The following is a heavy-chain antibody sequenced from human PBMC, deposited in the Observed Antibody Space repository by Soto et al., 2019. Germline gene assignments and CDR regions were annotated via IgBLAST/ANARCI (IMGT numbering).Heavy chain of an antibody. J-gene: IGHJ4*02. CDR1: GGSISSGGYS. CDR2: IYHSGNT. Sequence: SETLSPTFAVSGGSISSGGYSWSWIRQTPGKGLEWIGYIYHSGNTYYNPSLKSRVTISVDRSKNQFSLKLSSVTAADTAVYYCARVPDRWGQGTLVTVSS. CDR3: ARVPDR. V-gene: IGHV4-30-2*01. D-gene: IGHD2-2*01.